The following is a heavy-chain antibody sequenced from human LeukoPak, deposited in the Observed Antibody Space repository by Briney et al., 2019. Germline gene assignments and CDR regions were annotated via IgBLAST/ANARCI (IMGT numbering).Heavy chain of an antibody. J-gene: IGHJ5*02. Sequence: GGSLRLSCAASGFTFSSYSMNWVRQAPGKGLEWVSSISSSSSYIYYADFVKGRFTISRDNAKSSLDLQMNNLRVEDTAVYYCARDKVPGATTLVSGWFDPWGQGTLVTVSS. CDR3: ARDKVPGATTLVSGWFDP. CDR1: GFTFSSYS. CDR2: ISSSSSYI. D-gene: IGHD1-26*01. V-gene: IGHV3-21*06.